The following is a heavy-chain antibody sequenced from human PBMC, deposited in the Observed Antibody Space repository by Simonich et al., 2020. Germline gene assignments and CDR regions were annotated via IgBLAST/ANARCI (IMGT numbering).Heavy chain of an antibody. CDR1: GFTFSGSA. V-gene: IGHV3-73*02. D-gene: IGHD3-10*01. CDR2: IRSKANSYAT. J-gene: IGHJ4*02. Sequence: EVQLVESGGGLVQPGGSLKLSCAASGFTFSGSAMHWVRQASGKGLEWVGRIRSKANSYATAYAVSVKGRFTISRDDSKNTAYLQMNSLKTEDTAVYYCTRFDYYGSGSYYFDYWGQGTLVTVSS. CDR3: TRFDYYGSGSYYFDY.